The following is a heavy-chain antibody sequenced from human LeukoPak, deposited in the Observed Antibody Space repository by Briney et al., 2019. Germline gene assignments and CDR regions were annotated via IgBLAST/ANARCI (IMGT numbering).Heavy chain of an antibody. J-gene: IGHJ6*02. D-gene: IGHD5-24*01. V-gene: IGHV1-69*04. CDR1: GGTFSSYA. CDR2: IIPILGIA. CDR3: ASKMATAYYYYYGMDV. Sequence: ASVTVSCTASGGTFSSYAISWVRQAPGQGLEWMGRIIPILGIANYAQKFQGRVTITADKSTSTAYMELSSLRSEDTAVYYCASKMATAYYYYYGMDVWGQGTTVTVSS.